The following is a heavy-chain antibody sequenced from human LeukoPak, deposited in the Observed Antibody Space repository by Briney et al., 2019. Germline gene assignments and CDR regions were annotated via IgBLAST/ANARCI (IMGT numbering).Heavy chain of an antibody. CDR3: AGDLAKVSSFDY. J-gene: IGHJ4*02. D-gene: IGHD5-12*01. Sequence: GRSLRLSCAASGFTFSSYATHWVHQAPGKGLEWVAVISYDGSNAYYADSVKGRFTISRDNSKTTLYLQMNSLRAEDTAVYYCAGDLAKVSSFDYWGQGTLVTVSS. CDR1: GFTFSSYA. V-gene: IGHV3-30-3*01. CDR2: ISYDGSNA.